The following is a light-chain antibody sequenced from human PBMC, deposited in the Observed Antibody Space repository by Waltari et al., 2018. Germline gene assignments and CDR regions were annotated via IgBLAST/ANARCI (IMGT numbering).Light chain of an antibody. CDR3: QQYYSSPLA. Sequence: IVLTQPPAPPSLSPGKSTALSCTGSRTISTYLAWYQQKPGQPPRLVIYGASSRATDIPARFSGSGSETDFTLTISSLEAEDFAVYYCQQYYSSPLAFGGGTTVEIK. J-gene: IGKJ4*01. CDR2: GAS. V-gene: IGKV3-11*01. CDR1: RTISTY.